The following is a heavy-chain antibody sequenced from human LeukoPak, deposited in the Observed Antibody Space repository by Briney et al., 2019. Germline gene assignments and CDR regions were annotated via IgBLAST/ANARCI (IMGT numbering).Heavy chain of an antibody. D-gene: IGHD6-6*01. CDR3: ARHRDYSSSDY. J-gene: IGHJ4*02. Sequence: PSETLSLTCAVSGYSISSGYYWGWIRQPPGKGLEWIGSIYHSGSTYCNPSLKSRVTISVDTSKNQFSLKLSSVTAADTAVYYCARHRDYSSSDYWGQGTLVTVSS. CDR1: GYSISSGYY. V-gene: IGHV4-38-2*01. CDR2: IYHSGST.